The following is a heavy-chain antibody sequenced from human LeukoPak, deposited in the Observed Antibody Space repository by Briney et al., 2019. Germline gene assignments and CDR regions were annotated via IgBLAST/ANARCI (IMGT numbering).Heavy chain of an antibody. J-gene: IGHJ4*02. V-gene: IGHV3-30-3*01. CDR2: TSYDGSNK. Sequence: GKSLRLSCAASGLTFSGFAMYWVRQAPGKGLEWVAVTSYDGSNKHYADSVKGRFTISRDKSKNTLYLQMNSLRIEDTAVYYCARGSPPDYWGQGTLVTVSS. CDR3: ARGSPPDY. CDR1: GLTFSGFA.